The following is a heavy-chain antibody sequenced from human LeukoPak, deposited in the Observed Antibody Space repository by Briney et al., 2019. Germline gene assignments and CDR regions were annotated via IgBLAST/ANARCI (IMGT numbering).Heavy chain of an antibody. CDR1: GNYW. Sequence: GGSLRLSCAASGNYWMHWVRQAPGKGLVWVSHINSDGSWTSYADSVKGRFTISKDNAKNTVYLQMSNLRAEDTAVYYCARERFAPHRGDYYGMDVWGQGTTVTVSS. CDR3: ARERFAPHRGDYYGMDV. D-gene: IGHD3-16*01. CDR2: INSDGSWT. J-gene: IGHJ6*02. V-gene: IGHV3-74*01.